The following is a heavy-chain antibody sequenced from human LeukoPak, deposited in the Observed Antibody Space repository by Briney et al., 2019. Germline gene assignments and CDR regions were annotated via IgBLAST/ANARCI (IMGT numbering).Heavy chain of an antibody. J-gene: IGHJ3*02. CDR2: TYYMSKWYN. CDR3: ARQPDSGYDPDDAFDI. CDR1: GDSVSSNSAA. V-gene: IGHV6-1*01. D-gene: IGHD5-12*01. Sequence: SQTLSLTCAISGDSVSSNSAAWNWIRQSPSRGLEWLGRTYYMSKWYNDYAVSVKSRITINPDTSKNQFSLQLNSVTPEDTAVYYCARQPDSGYDPDDAFDIWGQGTMVTVSS.